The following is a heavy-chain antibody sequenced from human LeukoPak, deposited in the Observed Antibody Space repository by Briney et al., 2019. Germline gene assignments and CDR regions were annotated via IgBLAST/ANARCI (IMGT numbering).Heavy chain of an antibody. D-gene: IGHD1-26*01. J-gene: IGHJ4*02. CDR2: IRSKAYGGTT. V-gene: IGHV3-49*03. Sequence: GGSLRLSCAASGFTFGDYAMSWFRQAPGKGLEWVGFIRSKAYGGTTEYAASVKGRFTISRDDSRSIAYLQMSSLKTEDTAMYYCTRDRGGSYRFDYWGQGTLVTVSS. CDR1: GFTFGDYA. CDR3: TRDRGGSYRFDY.